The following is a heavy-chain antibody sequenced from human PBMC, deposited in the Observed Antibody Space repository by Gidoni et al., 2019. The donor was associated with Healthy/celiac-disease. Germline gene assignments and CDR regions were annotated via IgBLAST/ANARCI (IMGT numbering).Heavy chain of an antibody. D-gene: IGHD3-22*01. CDR2: ISSSSSYI. J-gene: IGHJ4*02. V-gene: IGHV3-21*01. CDR3: ARGYYYDSSGYYSKFDY. CDR1: GFPFSSYS. Sequence: EVQLVESGGGLVKPGGSLRLSGAASGFPFSSYSMYWVRQAPGKGLGWVSFISSSSSYIYYEDSVKGRFTISRDNSKNSLYLQMNSLRDEDTAVYYCARGYYYDSSGYYSKFDYWGQGTLVTVSS.